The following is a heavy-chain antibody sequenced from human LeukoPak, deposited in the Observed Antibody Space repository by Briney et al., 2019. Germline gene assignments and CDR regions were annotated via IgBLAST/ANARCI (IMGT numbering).Heavy chain of an antibody. CDR2: TYYRSKWYN. J-gene: IGHJ5*02. CDR3: ARSVGVYQGLAAAGSFP. CDR1: GDSVSSNSAA. Sequence: SQTLSLTCAISGDSVSSNSAAWNWIRQSPSRGLEWLGRTYYRSKWYNDYAVSVKSRITINPDTSKNQFSLQLNSVTPEDTAVYYCARSVGVYQGLAAAGSFPWGQGTLVTVSS. D-gene: IGHD6-13*01. V-gene: IGHV6-1*01.